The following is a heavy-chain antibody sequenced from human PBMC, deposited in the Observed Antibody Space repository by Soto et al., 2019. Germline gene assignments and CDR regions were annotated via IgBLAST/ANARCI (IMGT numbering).Heavy chain of an antibody. CDR2: ISSRSNSI. Sequence: EVQLVESGGGLVRPGGSLRLSCEASGFIFGNYSMNWVRQAPGKGLEWVSSISSRSNSIYYADSLRGRVTISRDNTQNSLHLQMNSLRVEDTAIYYCARVQKLYGNSVYYYGMDVWGQGTTVTVSS. CDR1: GFIFGNYS. D-gene: IGHD2-8*01. V-gene: IGHV3-21*01. CDR3: ARVQKLYGNSVYYYGMDV. J-gene: IGHJ6*02.